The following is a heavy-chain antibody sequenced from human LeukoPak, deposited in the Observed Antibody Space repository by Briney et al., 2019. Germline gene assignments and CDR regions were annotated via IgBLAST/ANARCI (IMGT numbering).Heavy chain of an antibody. CDR3: ARGPYDFWSGYFDY. CDR2: IYTSGST. J-gene: IGHJ4*02. Sequence: ETLSLTCTVXGGSIXSYYWSWIRQPAGKGLEWIGRIYTSGSTNYNPSLKSRVTMSVDTSKNQFSLKLSSVTAADTAVYYCARGPYDFWSGYFDYWGQGTLVTVSS. D-gene: IGHD3-3*01. V-gene: IGHV4-4*07. CDR1: GGSIXSYY.